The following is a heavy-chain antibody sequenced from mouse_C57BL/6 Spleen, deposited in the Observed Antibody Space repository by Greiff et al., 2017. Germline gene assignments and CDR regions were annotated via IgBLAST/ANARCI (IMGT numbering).Heavy chain of an antibody. V-gene: IGHV1-52*01. J-gene: IGHJ1*03. Sequence: QVQLQQPGAELVRPGSSVKLSCKASGYTFTSYWMHWVKQRPIQGLEWIGNIDPSDSETHYNQKFKDKATLTVDKSSSTASMQLSSLTSEGSAVYFCARDRTEYFEVWGRGTTVTVSS. CDR1: GYTFTSYW. CDR3: ARDRTEYFEV. CDR2: IDPSDSET. D-gene: IGHD2-14*01.